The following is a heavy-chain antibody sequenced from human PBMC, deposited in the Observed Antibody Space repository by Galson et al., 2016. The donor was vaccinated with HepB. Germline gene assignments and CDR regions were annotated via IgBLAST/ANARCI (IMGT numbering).Heavy chain of an antibody. CDR2: IHRDATT. CDR3: ACIEPGISPFFRYYYYYMDV. V-gene: IGHV3-53*01. Sequence: SLRLSCAASGLTVSSSHISWVRQAPGKGLEWVSTIHRDATTHYTDSVKGRFTMSRDNAKNTLYLQMNSLRAEDTAVYYCACIEPGISPFFRYYYYYMDVWGKGTTVTVSS. D-gene: IGHD3-3*02. CDR1: GLTVSSSH. J-gene: IGHJ6*03.